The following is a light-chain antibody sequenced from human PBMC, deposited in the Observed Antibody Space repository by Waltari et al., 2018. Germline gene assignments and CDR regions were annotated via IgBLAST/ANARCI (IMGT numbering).Light chain of an antibody. J-gene: IGLJ2*01. CDR2: GNS. CDR1: SSTIGPGSA. Sequence: QSVLTQPPSGSGAPGPRVTIPCTGSSSTIGPGSALHWHPQLPGTAPKLLIYGNSKRPSGVPDRFSCSKSGTSASLAITGLQAEDEADYYCQSYDSSLSGLDVVFGGGTKLTVL. CDR3: QSYDSSLSGLDVV. V-gene: IGLV1-40*01.